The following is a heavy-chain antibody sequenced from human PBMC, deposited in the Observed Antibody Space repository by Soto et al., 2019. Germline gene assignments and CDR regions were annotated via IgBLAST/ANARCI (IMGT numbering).Heavy chain of an antibody. D-gene: IGHD3-3*01. J-gene: IGHJ4*02. V-gene: IGHV4-59*01. CDR1: GGSISSYY. CDR3: ARGLRSPDYYFDY. Sequence: SETLSLTCTVSGGSISSYYWSWIRQPPGKGLEWIGYIYYSGSTNYNRSLKSRVAISVDTSKNQFCLKLSSVTAADTAVYYGARGLRSPDYYFDYWGQGTLVTVSS. CDR2: IYYSGST.